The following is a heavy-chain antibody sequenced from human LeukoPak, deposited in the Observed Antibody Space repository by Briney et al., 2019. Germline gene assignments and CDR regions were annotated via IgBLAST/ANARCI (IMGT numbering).Heavy chain of an antibody. CDR2: INTNTGNP. CDR1: GYTFTSYA. CDR3: ASRDYDFWSGYSFDY. D-gene: IGHD3-3*01. J-gene: IGHJ4*02. Sequence: ASVTVSCKASGYTFTSYAMNWVRQAPGQGLEWMGWINTNTGNPTYAQGFTGRFVFSLDTSVSTAYLQISSLKAGDTAVYYCASRDYDFWSGYSFDYWGQGTLVTVSS. V-gene: IGHV7-4-1*02.